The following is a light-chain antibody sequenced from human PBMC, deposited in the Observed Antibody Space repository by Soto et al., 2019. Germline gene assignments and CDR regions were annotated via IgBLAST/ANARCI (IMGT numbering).Light chain of an antibody. CDR2: KAS. V-gene: IGKV1-5*03. CDR3: QQYNDSFPT. J-gene: IGKJ1*01. CDR1: QNINTW. Sequence: DIQMTQSPSTLSASVGDRVTISCRASQNINTWLAWYKQQPGKAPQLLIYKASSLESGVPSRFSGSGSGTDSTLTISSLRPDDFVTFYCQQYNDSFPTFGQGTKVEIK.